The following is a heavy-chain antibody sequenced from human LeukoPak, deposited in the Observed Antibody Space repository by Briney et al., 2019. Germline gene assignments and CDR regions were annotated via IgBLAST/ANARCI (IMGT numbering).Heavy chain of an antibody. CDR2: VPGRGGST. CDR1: GFAFSSYA. J-gene: IGHJ4*02. Sequence: PGGSLRLSCAASGFAFSSYAMNWVRQAPGKGLEWVSTVPGRGGSTYYADSLKGRFTISRDNSKNTLYLQMNSLRAEDTAVYYCASSGSYRFDYWGQGTLVTVSS. V-gene: IGHV3-23*01. D-gene: IGHD1-26*01. CDR3: ASSGSYRFDY.